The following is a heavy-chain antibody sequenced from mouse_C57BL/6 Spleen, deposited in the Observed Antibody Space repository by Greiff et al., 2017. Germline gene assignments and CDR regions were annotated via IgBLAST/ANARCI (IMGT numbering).Heavy chain of an antibody. J-gene: IGHJ2*01. V-gene: IGHV1-52*01. CDR2: IDPSASET. CDR1: GYTFTSYW. CDR3: AREAGLRRGFDY. Sequence: QAQLQQPGAELVRPGSSVKLSCKAPGYTFTSYWLHWVKQRPIQGPEWFGNIDPSASETHYYQKFKDKATFTVDKSSSTAYMRLSSRTSEDSAVYDCAREAGLRRGFDYWGQGTTLTVSS. D-gene: IGHD2-4*01.